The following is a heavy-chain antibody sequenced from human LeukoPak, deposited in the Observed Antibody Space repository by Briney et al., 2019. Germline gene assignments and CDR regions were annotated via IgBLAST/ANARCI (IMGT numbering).Heavy chain of an antibody. D-gene: IGHD2-21*02. J-gene: IGHJ3*02. CDR1: GYXFYSYW. V-gene: IGHV5-51*01. CDR2: LYPGDSDT. CDR3: ASRVTGDDAFDI. Sequence: GESLKISCKGSGYXFYSYWICWVRQMPGKGLDWMGILYPGDSDTRYSPSFQGQVTISADKSISTAYLQWSSLKASDTAMYYCASRVTGDDAFDIWGQGTMVTVSS.